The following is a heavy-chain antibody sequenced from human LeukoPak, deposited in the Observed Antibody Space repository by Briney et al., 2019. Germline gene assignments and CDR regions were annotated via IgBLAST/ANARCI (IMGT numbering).Heavy chain of an antibody. V-gene: IGHV1-69*06. CDR2: IIPIFGTA. CDR1: GGTFSSYA. Sequence: SVKVSCKASGGTFSSYAISWVRQAPGQGLEWMGGIIPIFGTANYAQKFQGRVTITADKSTSTAYMELSSLRSEDTAVYYCAREYYDSSGYLGAFDIWGQGTMVTVSS. D-gene: IGHD3-22*01. J-gene: IGHJ3*02. CDR3: AREYYDSSGYLGAFDI.